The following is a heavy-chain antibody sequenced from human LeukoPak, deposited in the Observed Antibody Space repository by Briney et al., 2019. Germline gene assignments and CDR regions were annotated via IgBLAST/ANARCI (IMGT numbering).Heavy chain of an antibody. CDR1: GYTFTSYG. J-gene: IGHJ5*02. D-gene: IGHD2-15*01. CDR2: ISAYNGNT. CDR3: ARESRYCSGGSCYSYPTEDYNWFDP. V-gene: IGHV1-18*01. Sequence: GASVKVSCKASGYTFTSYGISWVRQAPGQGLEWMGWISAYNGNTNYAQKLQGRVTMTTDTSTSTAYMELRSLRSDDTAVYYCARESRYCSGGSCYSYPTEDYNWFDPWGQGTLVTVSS.